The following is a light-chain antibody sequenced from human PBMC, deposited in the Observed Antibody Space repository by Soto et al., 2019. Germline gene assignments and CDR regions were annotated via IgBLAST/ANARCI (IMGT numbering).Light chain of an antibody. CDR1: SSDVGGYNY. J-gene: IGLJ1*01. V-gene: IGLV2-14*01. CDR3: SSYTSSTFYV. Sequence: QSVLTQPASVSGSPGQSITVSCTGTSSDVGGYNYVSWYQQHAGKAPKLMIYEVTNRPSGVSNRFSGSKSGNTASLTISGLQAEDEADYYCSSYTSSTFYVFGTGTKVTVL. CDR2: EVT.